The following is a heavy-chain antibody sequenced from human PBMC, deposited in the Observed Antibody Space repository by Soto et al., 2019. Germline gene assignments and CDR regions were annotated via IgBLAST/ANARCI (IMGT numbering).Heavy chain of an antibody. J-gene: IGHJ6*02. Sequence: ETLSLTCSVSSGSVSVSTYYWAWVRQTPGKGLEWLGSILHSGSTYYNPSLKSRLTLSVDTSEDQFSLNLSSVTATDTGVYYCATLPAAMYFYGSDVWGPGTTVTVSS. CDR3: ATLPAAMYFYGSDV. D-gene: IGHD2-2*01. CDR2: ILHSGST. V-gene: IGHV4-39*01. CDR1: SGSVSVSTYY.